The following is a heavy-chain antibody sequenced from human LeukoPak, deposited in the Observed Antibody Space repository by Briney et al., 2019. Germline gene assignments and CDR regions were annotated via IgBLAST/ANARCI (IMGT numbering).Heavy chain of an antibody. J-gene: IGHJ4*02. V-gene: IGHV4-38-2*02. CDR2: IYHSGST. CDR3: ARDGRSLDY. Sequence: PSETLSLTCTVSGYSISSGYYWGWIRQPPGKGLEWIGSIYHSGSTYYNPSLKSRVTISVDTSMNQFSLKLSSVTAADTAVYYCARDGRSLDYWGQGTLVTVSS. CDR1: GYSISSGYY.